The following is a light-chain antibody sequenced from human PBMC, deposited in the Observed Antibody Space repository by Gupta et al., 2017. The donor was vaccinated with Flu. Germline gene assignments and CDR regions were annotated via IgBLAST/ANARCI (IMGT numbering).Light chain of an antibody. CDR1: QTVPNTY. CDR2: GAS. V-gene: IGKV3-20*01. CDR3: HQFGSAPWT. J-gene: IGKJ1*01. Sequence: ELVLTQSPGTLSLSPGEGANLSCRASQTVPNTYFAWYQHKPGQAPRLLISGASNRATGVPDRISGSGSETDFALTITRLEPEDFAVYYCHQFGSAPWTFGQGTKVEIK.